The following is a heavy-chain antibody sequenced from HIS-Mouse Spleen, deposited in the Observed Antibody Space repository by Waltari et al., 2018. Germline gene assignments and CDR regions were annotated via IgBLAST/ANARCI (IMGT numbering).Heavy chain of an antibody. CDR2: IYYSGST. J-gene: IGHJ2*01. CDR1: GGSITSSSYY. D-gene: IGHD6-13*01. Sequence: QLQLQESGPGLVKPSETLSHTCTVSGGSITSSSYYWGWTRQPPGKGLEWIGSIYYSGSTYYNPSLKSRVTISVDTSKNQFSLKLSSVTAADTAVYYCAREIPYSSSWYDWYFDLWGRGTLVTVSS. CDR3: AREIPYSSSWYDWYFDL. V-gene: IGHV4-39*07.